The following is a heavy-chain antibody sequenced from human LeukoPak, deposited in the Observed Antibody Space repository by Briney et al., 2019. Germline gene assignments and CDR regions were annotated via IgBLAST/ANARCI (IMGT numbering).Heavy chain of an antibody. J-gene: IGHJ4*02. V-gene: IGHV3-7*01. CDR1: GFTFGSYW. D-gene: IGHD1-1*01. CDR3: ATPTAGTWHFDY. CDR2: MKQDASER. Sequence: GGSLRLSCAASGFTFGSYWMTWVRQAPGKGLEWVANMKQDASERYYVDSVKGRFTIHRDNAKNSLYLQMNSLRAEDTAVYYCATPTAGTWHFDYWGQGTLVTVSS.